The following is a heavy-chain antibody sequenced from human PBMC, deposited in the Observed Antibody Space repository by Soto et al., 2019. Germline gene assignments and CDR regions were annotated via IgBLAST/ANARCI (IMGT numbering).Heavy chain of an antibody. CDR2: MNPNSGNT. J-gene: IGHJ6*02. D-gene: IGHD1-26*01. V-gene: IGHV1-8*01. Sequence: GASVKVSCKASGYTFTSYDINWVRQATGQGLEWMGWMNPNSGNTGYAQKVQGRVTMTTDTSTTTAYMELRSLRSDDTAVYYCAREKWDYGMDVWGQGTTVTVSS. CDR1: GYTFTSYD. CDR3: AREKWDYGMDV.